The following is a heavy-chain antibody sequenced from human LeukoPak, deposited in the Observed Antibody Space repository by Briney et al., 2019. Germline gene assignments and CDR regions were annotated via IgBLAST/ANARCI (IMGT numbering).Heavy chain of an antibody. CDR3: AELGITMIGGV. V-gene: IGHV3-7*01. D-gene: IGHD3-10*02. Sequence: PGGSLRLSCAASGFTFSRYWMSWVRQAPGKGLEWVANIKEDGSEKYYVASVKGRFTISRDNAKNSLYLQMNSLRAEDTAVYYCAELGITMIGGVWGKGTTVTISS. CDR1: GFTFSRYW. CDR2: IKEDGSEK. J-gene: IGHJ6*04.